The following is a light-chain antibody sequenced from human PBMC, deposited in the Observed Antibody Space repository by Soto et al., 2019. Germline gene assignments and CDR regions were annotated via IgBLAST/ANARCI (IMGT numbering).Light chain of an antibody. V-gene: IGKV3-20*01. Sequence: DIVLTQSPGTLSLSPGGRDTLSCRASQSVTSSYLAWYQQKPGQAPRLVIYAASSRAAGIPDRFSGSGSGTDFTLTISRLEPEDFAVYFCHHYDSTSSSWTFGQGTKVEIK. CDR3: HHYDSTSSSWT. J-gene: IGKJ1*01. CDR1: QSVTSSY. CDR2: AAS.